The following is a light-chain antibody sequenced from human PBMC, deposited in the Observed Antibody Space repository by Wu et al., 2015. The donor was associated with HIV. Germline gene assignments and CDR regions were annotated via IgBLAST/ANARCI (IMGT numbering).Light chain of an antibody. CDR2: DAS. Sequence: SCRASQMLPALSLVPTRNPRPRLPRLLIYDASNRATGIPARFSGSGSGTDFTLTISSLEPEDFAVYYCQQRRYWPLYTFGQGTKLEIK. CDR3: QQRRYWPLYT. V-gene: IGKV3-11*01. CDR1: QMLPA. J-gene: IGKJ2*01.